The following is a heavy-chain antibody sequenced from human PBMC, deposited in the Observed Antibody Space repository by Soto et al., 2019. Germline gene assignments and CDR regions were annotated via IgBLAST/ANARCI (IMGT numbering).Heavy chain of an antibody. CDR3: AKARQAQSHYYYGMDV. J-gene: IGHJ6*02. CDR2: ISYDGSNK. CDR1: GFTFSSYA. Sequence: GGSLRLSCAASGFTFSSYAMHWVRQAPGKGLEWVAVISYDGSNKYYADSVKGRFTISRDSSNNTLYLQMNSLRGEDTAIYYCAKARQAQSHYYYGMDVWGQGTQVTVSS. D-gene: IGHD6-19*01. V-gene: IGHV3-30-3*01.